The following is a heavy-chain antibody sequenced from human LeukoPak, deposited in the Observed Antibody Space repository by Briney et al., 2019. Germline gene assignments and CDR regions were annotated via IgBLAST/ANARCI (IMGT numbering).Heavy chain of an antibody. V-gene: IGHV4-4*07. CDR3: ARDQSGSGGHNNDAFDI. CDR2: LHASGST. D-gene: IGHD3-16*01. CDR1: VGSISNYY. J-gene: IGHJ3*02. Sequence: SETLSLTCSFSVGSISNYYWNWIRQPAGKGREGIGRLHASGSTRYNPSFGTRVTMSADTSKNQLSLKLTSVTAADTALYFCARDQSGSGGHNNDAFDIWGQGTMVTVYS.